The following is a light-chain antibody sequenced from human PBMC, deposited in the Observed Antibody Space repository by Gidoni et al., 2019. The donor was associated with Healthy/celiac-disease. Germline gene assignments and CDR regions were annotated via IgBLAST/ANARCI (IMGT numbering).Light chain of an antibody. Sequence: EIVMTQSPATLSVSPGERATLSCTASQSVSSNLAWYQQKPCQAPRLLSYGASTRATGSPARVSGSGSGTEFTLTISSLQSEDVAVDYCQQDNNWHREWTFGQGTKVEIK. J-gene: IGKJ1*01. V-gene: IGKV3-15*01. CDR1: QSVSSN. CDR2: GAS. CDR3: QQDNNWHREWT.